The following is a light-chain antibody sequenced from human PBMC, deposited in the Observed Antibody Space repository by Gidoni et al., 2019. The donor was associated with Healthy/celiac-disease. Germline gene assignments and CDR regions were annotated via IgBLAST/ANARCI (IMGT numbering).Light chain of an antibody. CDR1: QDISNY. J-gene: IGKJ2*01. CDR3: QQYDNLPF. Sequence: DIQMTQSPSSLSASVGDRVTITCQASQDISNYLNWYQKKPGKAPKLLIYDASNLETGVPSRFSGSGSGTDFTFTISSLQPEDIATYYCQQYDNLPFFGQGTKLEIK. CDR2: DAS. V-gene: IGKV1-33*01.